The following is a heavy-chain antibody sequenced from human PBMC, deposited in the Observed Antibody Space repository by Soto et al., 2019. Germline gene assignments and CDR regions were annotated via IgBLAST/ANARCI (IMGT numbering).Heavy chain of an antibody. CDR1: GGTFSSYA. J-gene: IGHJ6*02. Sequence: SVKVSFKASGGTFSSYAISWVRQAPGQGLEWMGGIIPIFGTANYAQKFQGRVTITADKSTSTAYMELSSLRSEDTAVYYCARDIKKVVVVAAGYYYGMDVWGQGTTVTVSS. CDR3: ARDIKKVVVVAAGYYYGMDV. V-gene: IGHV1-69*06. D-gene: IGHD2-15*01. CDR2: IIPIFGTA.